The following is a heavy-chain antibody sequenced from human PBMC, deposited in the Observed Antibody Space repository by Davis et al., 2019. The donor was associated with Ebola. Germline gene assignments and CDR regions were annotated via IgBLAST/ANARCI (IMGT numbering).Heavy chain of an antibody. CDR1: GGSVSSGGYY. Sequence: MPSETLSLTCTVSGGSVSSGGYYWNWIRQPPGKGLEWIGYIYYSGSTDYSPSLRGRVTISLDTSKNQFSLKLSSVTAADTAVYFCASPRQYFDSRGYYYYYFDSWGQGSLVTVSS. D-gene: IGHD3-22*01. CDR3: ASPRQYFDSRGYYYYYFDS. J-gene: IGHJ4*02. CDR2: IYYSGST. V-gene: IGHV4-61*08.